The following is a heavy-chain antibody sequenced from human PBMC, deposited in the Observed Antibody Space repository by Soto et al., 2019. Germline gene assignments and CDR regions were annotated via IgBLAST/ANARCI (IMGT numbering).Heavy chain of an antibody. J-gene: IGHJ4*02. Sequence: EEQLVESGGDLVQPGGSLRLSCAASGFTVSHNYMSWVRQAPGKGLEWVTLIYSGGSTYYADSVQGRVTISRDSSKNTLYLQMNSLRAEDTAMYYCAAYSHKGYWGQGTLVTVSS. CDR1: GFTVSHNY. V-gene: IGHV3-66*01. CDR2: IYSGGST. CDR3: AAYSHKGY. D-gene: IGHD3-16*01.